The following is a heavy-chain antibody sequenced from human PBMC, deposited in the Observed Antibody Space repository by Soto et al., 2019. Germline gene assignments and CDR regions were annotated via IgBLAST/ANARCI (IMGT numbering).Heavy chain of an antibody. J-gene: IGHJ4*02. CDR2: IRRSGGGT. CDR1: GFTFSRFW. Sequence: GGSLRLSCEASGFTFSRFWMNWVRQAPGKGLEWVSNIRRSGGGTYYADSVKGRFTISRDNSKNTLYLQMNSLRAEDTAVYYCAKDMYYYGSGSYSILFDYWGQG. D-gene: IGHD3-10*01. CDR3: AKDMYYYGSGSYSILFDY. V-gene: IGHV3-23*01.